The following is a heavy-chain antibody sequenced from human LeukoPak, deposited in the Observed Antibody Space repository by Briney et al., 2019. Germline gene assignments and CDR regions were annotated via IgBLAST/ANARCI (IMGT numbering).Heavy chain of an antibody. V-gene: IGHV3-7*01. CDR2: IKEDGTVK. CDR1: GFTFSSYA. CDR3: ARIGYSSSSFDY. Sequence: GGSLRLSCAASGFTFSSYAMSWVRQAPGKGLEWVANIKEDGTVKYYVDSAKGRFTISRDNAKNSVYLQMNSLRADDTAIYHCARIGYSSSSFDYWGQGTQVTVSS. J-gene: IGHJ4*02. D-gene: IGHD6-6*01.